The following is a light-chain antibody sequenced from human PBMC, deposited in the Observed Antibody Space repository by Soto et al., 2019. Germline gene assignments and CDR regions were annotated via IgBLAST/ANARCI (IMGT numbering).Light chain of an antibody. Sequence: DIQMTQSPSTLSASVGDRVAITCRASQNIGSRLAWYQQKPDEAPKLLTDYAASLESGVPLRFGGSGSGTDFPLIISSLQPDDFATYYCQQCNSPFTFGGGTKVEI. CDR3: QQCNSPFT. J-gene: IGKJ4*01. CDR2: YAA. CDR1: QNIGSR. V-gene: IGKV1-5*01.